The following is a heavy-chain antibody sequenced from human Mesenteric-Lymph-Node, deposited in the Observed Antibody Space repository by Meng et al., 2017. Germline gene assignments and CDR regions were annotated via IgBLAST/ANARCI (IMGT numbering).Heavy chain of an antibody. CDR2: IYYSGSN. V-gene: IGHV4-39*01. CDR3: ARHDGGYGDYFDH. Sequence: PELSESGPGLVTPSGALSLTCTFSGGPLSSCRPYWGWIRQPPGKVLEWIGSIYYSGSNYYDPSLRSRVTMSLDTSKNHFSLKLSSVTATDTAVYYCARHDGGYGDYFDHWGQGTLVTVSS. J-gene: IGHJ4*02. CDR1: GGPLSSCRPY. D-gene: IGHD5-12*01.